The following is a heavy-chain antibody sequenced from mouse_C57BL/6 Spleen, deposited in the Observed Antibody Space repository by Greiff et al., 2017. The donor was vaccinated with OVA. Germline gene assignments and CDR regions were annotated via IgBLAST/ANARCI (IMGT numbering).Heavy chain of an antibody. CDR1: GYTFTDYE. D-gene: IGHD2-4*01. Sequence: QVQLQQSGAELVRPGASVTLSCKASGYTFTDYEMHWVKQTPVHGLEWIGAIDPETGGTAYNQKFKGKAILTADKSSSTAYMELRSLTSEDSAVYYCTRGERLRKDYYAMDYWGQGTSVTVSS. J-gene: IGHJ4*01. CDR3: TRGERLRKDYYAMDY. V-gene: IGHV1-15*01. CDR2: IDPETGGT.